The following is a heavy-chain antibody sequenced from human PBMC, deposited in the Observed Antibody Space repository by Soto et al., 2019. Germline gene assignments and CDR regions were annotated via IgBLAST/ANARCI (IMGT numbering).Heavy chain of an antibody. D-gene: IGHD6-13*01. J-gene: IGHJ3*02. CDR3: AKSFDSSSWSRGRLTSGDAFDI. CDR1: GFTFSSYA. V-gene: IGHV3-23*01. CDR2: ISGTGGST. Sequence: EVQLLESGGGLVQPGGSLRLSCAASGFTFSSYALSWVRQPPGRGLEWVSSISGTGGSTYYTDSERGRFIISRDNSKNTLHLQMNSLRVDDTAVYYCAKSFDSSSWSRGRLTSGDAFDIWGQGTMVTVSS.